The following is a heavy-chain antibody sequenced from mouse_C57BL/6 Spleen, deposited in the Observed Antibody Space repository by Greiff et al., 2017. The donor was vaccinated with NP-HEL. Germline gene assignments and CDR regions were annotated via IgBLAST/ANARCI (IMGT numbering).Heavy chain of an antibody. Sequence: QVQLQQPGAELVKPGASVKMSCKASGYTFTSYWITWVKQRPGQGLEWIGDIYPGSGSTNYNEKFKSKATLTVDTSSSTAYMQLSSLTSEDSAVYYCARNEGYDYHWYFDVWGTGTTVTVSS. CDR2: IYPGSGST. J-gene: IGHJ1*03. D-gene: IGHD2-4*01. V-gene: IGHV1-55*01. CDR1: GYTFTSYW. CDR3: ARNEGYDYHWYFDV.